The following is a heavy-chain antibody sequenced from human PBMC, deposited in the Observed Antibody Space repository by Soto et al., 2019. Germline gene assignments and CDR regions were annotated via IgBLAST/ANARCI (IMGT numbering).Heavy chain of an antibody. CDR3: ARLGVVRGVITLVWWFDP. CDR2: IYYSGST. Sequence: PSETLSLTCTVSGGSISSSSDYWGWIRQPPGEGLEWIGSIYYSGSTYYNPSLKNRLTISVDTSKKQYSLKLSSVTAADTALYYCARLGVVRGVITLVWWFDPWGQGTLVTVSS. V-gene: IGHV4-39*01. D-gene: IGHD3-10*01. J-gene: IGHJ5*02. CDR1: GGSISSSSDY.